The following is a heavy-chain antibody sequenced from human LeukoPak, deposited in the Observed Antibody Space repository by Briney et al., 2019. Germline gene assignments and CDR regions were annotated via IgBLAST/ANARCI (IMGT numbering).Heavy chain of an antibody. CDR1: GYRFTNYW. Sequence: GESLKISCQGSGYRFTNYWIGWVRQMPGKGLEWMGIMYPGDSDTRYSPSFQGQVTISADKSIGTAYLQWSSLKASDTAMYYCAIGGDSTTSCYRCFNYRGQGTLVTVYS. CDR3: AIGGDSTTSCYRCFNY. V-gene: IGHV5-51*01. CDR2: MYPGDSDT. J-gene: IGHJ4*02. D-gene: IGHD2-2*02.